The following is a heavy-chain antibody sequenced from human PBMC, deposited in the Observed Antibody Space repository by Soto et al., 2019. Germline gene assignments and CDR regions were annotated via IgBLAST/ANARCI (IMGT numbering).Heavy chain of an antibody. CDR2: IRHSGNT. J-gene: IGHJ4*02. Sequence: QVQLQESGPGLVKPSGTLSLTCAVSGGSISSSNWWSWVRQPPGKGLEWIGEIRHSGNTNYNPSLKSRVTMPVDKSTNQFSLKLSSVTAADTDVYFWARTRGGYDYGPRDYWGQGALVTVSS. D-gene: IGHD5-18*01. V-gene: IGHV4-4*02. CDR3: ARTRGGYDYGPRDY. CDR1: GGSISSSNW.